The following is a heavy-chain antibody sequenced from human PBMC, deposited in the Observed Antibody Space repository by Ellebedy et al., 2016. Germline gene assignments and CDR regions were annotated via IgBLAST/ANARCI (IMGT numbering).Heavy chain of an antibody. CDR3: TRGGRGLLRQTFNI. D-gene: IGHD3-10*01. CDR1: GGSISSSNW. Sequence: SETLSLTCAVSGGSISSSNWWSWVRQPPGKGLEWIGEIYHSGSTNYNPSLKSRVTISVDKSKNQFSLKLSSVTAADTAVYYCTRGGRGLLRQTFNIWGQGTMVTVSS. J-gene: IGHJ3*02. V-gene: IGHV4-4*02. CDR2: IYHSGST.